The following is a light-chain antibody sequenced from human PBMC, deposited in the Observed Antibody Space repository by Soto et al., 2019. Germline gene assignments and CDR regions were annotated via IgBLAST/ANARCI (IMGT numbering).Light chain of an antibody. CDR1: QSISSY. CDR3: QQYNYYWT. CDR2: DAS. J-gene: IGKJ1*01. V-gene: IGKV1-5*01. Sequence: DIQMTQSPSSLSASVGDRVTITCRASQSISSYLNWYQQKPGKAPKLLIYDASNLESGVPPRFSGSGSGTEFSLTISSLQPDDFGTYYCQQYNYYWTFGQGTKVDI.